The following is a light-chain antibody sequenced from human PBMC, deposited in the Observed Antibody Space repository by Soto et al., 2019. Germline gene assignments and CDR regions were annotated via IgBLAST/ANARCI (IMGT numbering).Light chain of an antibody. Sequence: DIQMTQSPSSLSASVGDRVTIPCRASQSISNYLSWYQQIPGKAPKLLIYAASTLRSGVSSRFSGSGSGTDFTRTISSLQPEDFATYYCQQSYSTPWTFGQGTNVELK. J-gene: IGKJ1*01. CDR3: QQSYSTPWT. CDR1: QSISNY. V-gene: IGKV1-39*01. CDR2: AAS.